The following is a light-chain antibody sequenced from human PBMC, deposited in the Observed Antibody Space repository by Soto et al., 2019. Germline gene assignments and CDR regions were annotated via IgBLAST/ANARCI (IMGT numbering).Light chain of an antibody. CDR2: DTS. CDR1: QTVRNN. V-gene: IGKV3-11*01. J-gene: IGKJ5*01. CDR3: QQYHSAPIT. Sequence: VLPKSHATLSLSPGERATLSCRASQTVRNNLAWYQQRPGQAPRLLIYDTSNRASGIPAGFSGGGSGTDFTLTISSLQAEDVAVYYCQQYHSAPITFGQGTRLEIK.